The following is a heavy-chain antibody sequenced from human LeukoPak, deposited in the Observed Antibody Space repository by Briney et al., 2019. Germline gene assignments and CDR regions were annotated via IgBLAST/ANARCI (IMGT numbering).Heavy chain of an antibody. D-gene: IGHD3-10*01. CDR1: GGSISSGDYY. J-gene: IGHJ4*02. Sequence: SSQTLSLICTVSGGSISSGDYYWSWIRQPPGKGLEWIGYIYYSGSTYYNPSLKSRVTISVDTSKNQFSLKLSSVTAADTAVYYCARNRGVINFDYWGQGTLVTVSS. V-gene: IGHV4-30-4*01. CDR2: IYYSGST. CDR3: ARNRGVINFDY.